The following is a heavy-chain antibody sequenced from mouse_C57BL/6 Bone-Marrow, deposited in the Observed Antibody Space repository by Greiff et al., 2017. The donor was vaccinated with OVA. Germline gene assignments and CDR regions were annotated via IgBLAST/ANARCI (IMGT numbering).Heavy chain of an antibody. Sequence: QVQLQQSGPGLVQPSQSLSITCTVSGFSLNSSGVHWVRQSPGKGLEWLGLIWSGGSSDYNAAFISRLSISKYNSKSQVFFQMNRLQADDTAIYYCARNWYYDGSSYWYFDGWGTGTTVTVSS. CDR3: ARNWYYDGSSYWYFDG. CDR1: GFSLNSSG. V-gene: IGHV2-2*01. D-gene: IGHD1-1*01. CDR2: IWSGGSS. J-gene: IGHJ1*03.